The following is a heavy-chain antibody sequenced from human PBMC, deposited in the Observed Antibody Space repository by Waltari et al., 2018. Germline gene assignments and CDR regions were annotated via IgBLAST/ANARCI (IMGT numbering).Heavy chain of an antibody. CDR3: ARQVVVAATRGFDY. Sequence: QLQLQESGPGLVKPSETLSLTCTVSGGSISSSIYYWGWIRQPPGKGLVLIGSIYYSGSTYYNPSLKIRVTISVDTSKNQFSLKLSSVTAADTAVYYCARQVVVAATRGFDYWGQGTLVTVSS. CDR2: IYYSGST. J-gene: IGHJ4*02. D-gene: IGHD2-15*01. CDR1: GGSISSSIYY. V-gene: IGHV4-39*01.